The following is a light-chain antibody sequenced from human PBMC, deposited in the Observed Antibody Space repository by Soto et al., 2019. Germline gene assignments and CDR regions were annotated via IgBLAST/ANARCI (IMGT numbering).Light chain of an antibody. CDR3: AAWDDSLNGRYV. J-gene: IGLJ1*01. CDR2: GNN. CDR1: SSNIGSNT. Sequence: SVLTQPPPASGTPGQRVTISCSGSSSNIGSNTVSWYQQLPGTAPKLLIFGNNQRPSGVPDRFSGSKSGTSASLAISGLQSEDEADYYCAAWDDSLNGRYVFGTGTKATVL. V-gene: IGLV1-44*01.